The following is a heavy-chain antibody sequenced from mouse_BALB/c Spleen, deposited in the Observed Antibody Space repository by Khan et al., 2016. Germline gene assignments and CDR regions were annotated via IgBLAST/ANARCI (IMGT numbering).Heavy chain of an antibody. CDR3: ARGTPFAS. D-gene: IGHD2-14*01. V-gene: IGHV1-80*01. J-gene: IGHJ3*01. CDR2: IYPGDGDT. CDR1: GYAFSGYW. Sequence: QVQLQQSGAELVRRGSSVKISCKASGYAFSGYWMNWVKQRPGQGLEWIGQIYPGDGDTNYNGKFKGKATLTADKSSSTAYMQLSSLTSEDSAVYFCARGTPFASWGQGTLVTVSA.